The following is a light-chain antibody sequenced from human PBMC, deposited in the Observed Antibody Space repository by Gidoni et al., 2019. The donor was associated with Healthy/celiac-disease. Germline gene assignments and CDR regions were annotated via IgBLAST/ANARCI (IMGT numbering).Light chain of an antibody. CDR2: DAS. V-gene: IGKV1-33*01. CDR3: QQYDNLPLT. J-gene: IGKJ4*01. CDR1: QDISNY. Sequence: DSQMTQSPSSLSASVGDRVTITCQASQDISNYLNWYQQKPGKAPKLLIYDASNLETGVPSRFSGSGSGTDFTFTISSLQPEDIATYYCQQYDNLPLTFGGGTKAEIK.